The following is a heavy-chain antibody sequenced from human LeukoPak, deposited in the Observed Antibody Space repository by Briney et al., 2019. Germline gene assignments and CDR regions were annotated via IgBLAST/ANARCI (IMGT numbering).Heavy chain of an antibody. V-gene: IGHV4-34*01. CDR3: ARGPGYYDSSGYYSAVSVY. CDR2: INHSGST. D-gene: IGHD3-22*01. J-gene: IGHJ4*02. CDR1: GGSFSGYY. Sequence: PSETLSLTCAAYGGSFSGYYWSWIRQPPGKGLEWIGEINHSGSTNYNPSLKSRVTISVDTSKNQFSLKLSSVTAADAAVYYCARGPGYYDSSGYYSAVSVYWGQGTLVTVSS.